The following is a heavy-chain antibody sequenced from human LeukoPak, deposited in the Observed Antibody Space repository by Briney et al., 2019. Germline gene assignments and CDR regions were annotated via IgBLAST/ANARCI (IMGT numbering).Heavy chain of an antibody. CDR2: ISAYNGDT. J-gene: IGHJ4*02. D-gene: IGHD5-18*01. Sequence: GASVKVSCKASGYTFTDCGISWVRQAPGQGLEWLGWISAYNGDTNYAQQLQGRVTMTTDTSTSTAYMEVRSLRSDDTAVYYCTRDLGVDTTMIFFDYWGQGSLVTVSS. CDR3: TRDLGVDTTMIFFDY. CDR1: GYTFTDCG. V-gene: IGHV1-18*01.